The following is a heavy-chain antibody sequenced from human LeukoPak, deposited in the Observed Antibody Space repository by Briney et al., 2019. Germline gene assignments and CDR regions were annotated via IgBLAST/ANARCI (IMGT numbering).Heavy chain of an antibody. J-gene: IGHJ4*02. CDR3: ARDSGERPFDC. D-gene: IGHD3-10*01. CDR2: IWSDGSNE. V-gene: IGHV3-33*01. CDR1: GFSFSSYG. Sequence: SGGSLRLSCAASGFSFSSYGMNWVRQAPGKGLEWVAVIWSDGSNEYYADSVKGRFTISRDNSKNTLYLQMNSLRAEDTAVYYYARDSGERPFDCWGQGILVTVSS.